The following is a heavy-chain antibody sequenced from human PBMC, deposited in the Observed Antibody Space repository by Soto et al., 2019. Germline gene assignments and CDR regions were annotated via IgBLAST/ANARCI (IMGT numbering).Heavy chain of an antibody. V-gene: IGHV3-7*01. J-gene: IGHJ6*03. Sequence: GGSLRLSCAASGFTFSSYWMSWVRQAPGKGLEWVANIKQDGSEKYYVDSVKGRFTISRDNAKNSLYLQMNSLRAEDTAVYYCARAGDKASIAAAGTGYYYYYMDVWGKGTTVTVSS. CDR2: IKQDGSEK. D-gene: IGHD6-13*01. CDR3: ARAGDKASIAAAGTGYYYYYMDV. CDR1: GFTFSSYW.